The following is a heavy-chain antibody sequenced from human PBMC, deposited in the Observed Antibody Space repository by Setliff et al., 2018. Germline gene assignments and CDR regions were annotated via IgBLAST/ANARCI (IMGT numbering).Heavy chain of an antibody. CDR3: VGAGTYSY. J-gene: IGHJ4*02. Sequence: GGSLRLSCAASGFTFSSYAMSWVRQAPGKGLEWVSSVGVSGASSYYVDSVKGRFTISRDNAKNSLSLQMNSLRTEDTAVYYCVGAGTYSYWGQGTLVTVSS. V-gene: IGHV3-23*01. CDR1: GFTFSSYA. D-gene: IGHD3-10*01. CDR2: VGVSGASS.